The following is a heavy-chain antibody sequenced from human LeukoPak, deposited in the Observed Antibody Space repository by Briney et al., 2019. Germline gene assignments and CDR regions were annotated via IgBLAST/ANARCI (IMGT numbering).Heavy chain of an antibody. Sequence: ASVKVSCKTSGYTFTGYYMHWVRQAPRQGLEWMGWINPNSGDTNYAQKFLGRVTLTRDTAISTVYMELSRLRPDDTAVYYCARGTQPLTWFDPWGQGTLVTVSS. J-gene: IGHJ5*02. CDR3: ARGTQPLTWFDP. CDR1: GYTFTGYY. CDR2: INPNSGDT. D-gene: IGHD1-14*01. V-gene: IGHV1-2*02.